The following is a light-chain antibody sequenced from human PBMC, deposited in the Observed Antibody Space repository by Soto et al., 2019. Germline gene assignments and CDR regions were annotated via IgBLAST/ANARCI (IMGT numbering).Light chain of an antibody. J-gene: IGLJ1*01. Sequence: QSVLTQPASVSGSPGQSITISCTGTSSDVSSYNYVSWYQQHPGKAPKLIIYEVSNRPSGVSNRFSGSKSGNTASLTISGLRAEDEAEYYCSSYTTSSTVVFGTGTKVTVL. CDR3: SSYTTSSTVV. CDR2: EVS. CDR1: SSDVSSYNY. V-gene: IGLV2-14*01.